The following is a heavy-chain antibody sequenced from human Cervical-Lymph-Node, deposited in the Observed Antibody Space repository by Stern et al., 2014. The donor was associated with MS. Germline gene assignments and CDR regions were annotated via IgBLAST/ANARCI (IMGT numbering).Heavy chain of an antibody. V-gene: IGHV3-15*01. CDR1: GFTFSGTW. Sequence: EVQLVESGGGLVKPGGSLRLSCAASGFTFSGTWMNWVRQAPGKGLEWVGRIKTTSDGWTTDCGAPVKGRFIISRDDSKNTLYLQMNSLKSEDTGIYYCTTVLSWGQGTLVTVSS. J-gene: IGHJ4*02. CDR2: IKTTSDGWTT. CDR3: TTVLS.